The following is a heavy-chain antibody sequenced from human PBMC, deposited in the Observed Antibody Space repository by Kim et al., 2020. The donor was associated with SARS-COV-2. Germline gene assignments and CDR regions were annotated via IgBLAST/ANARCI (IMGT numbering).Heavy chain of an antibody. CDR3: ARDEVVVVPAASYYYYGMDV. Sequence: ASVKVSCKASGYTFTSYGISWVRQAPGQGLEWMGWISAYNGNTNYAQKLQGRVTMTTDTSTSTAYMELRSLRSDDTAVYYCARDEVVVVPAASYYYYGMDVWGQGTTVTVSS. CDR2: ISAYNGNT. V-gene: IGHV1-18*01. CDR1: GYTFTSYG. J-gene: IGHJ6*02. D-gene: IGHD2-2*01.